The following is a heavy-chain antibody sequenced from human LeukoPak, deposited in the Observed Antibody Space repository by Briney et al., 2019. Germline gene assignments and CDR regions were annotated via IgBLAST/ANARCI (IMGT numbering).Heavy chain of an antibody. Sequence: GGSLRLSCAASGFTFSIFGMHWVRQAPGKGLEWVAVISYDGSTKYYADSVKGRFTISRDNSKNTLYLQMNSLTVHDTAVYYCATSLRPGGGNSFLLDYWGQGILVTVSS. CDR1: GFTFSIFG. CDR2: ISYDGSTK. J-gene: IGHJ4*02. D-gene: IGHD4-23*01. CDR3: ATSLRPGGGNSFLLDY. V-gene: IGHV3-30*03.